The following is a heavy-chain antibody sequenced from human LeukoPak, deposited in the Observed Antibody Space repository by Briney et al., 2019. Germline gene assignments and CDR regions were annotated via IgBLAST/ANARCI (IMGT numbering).Heavy chain of an antibody. CDR3: ASQCYYYDSNESCDY. D-gene: IGHD3-22*01. J-gene: IGHJ4*02. V-gene: IGHV3-21*01. CDR2: ISSGRGYI. Sequence: GGALRISCAASGFTFSTYSMNLVRQAPGKGLEGVSSISSGRGYIYYADSVKGRFSISRDNAKNSLYLQMNSLRAEDTAVYYCASQCYYYDSNESCDYWGQGTLVTVSS. CDR1: GFTFSTYS.